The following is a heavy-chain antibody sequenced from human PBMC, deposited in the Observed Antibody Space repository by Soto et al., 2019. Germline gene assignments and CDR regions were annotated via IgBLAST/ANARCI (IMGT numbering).Heavy chain of an antibody. V-gene: IGHV3-11*01. D-gene: IGHD3-16*01. CDR2: ISSSGKTR. Sequence: QVQLVESGGGLVKPGGSLRLSCAASGFNFSDYYKSWIRQAPGKGLEWVSYISSSGKTRYYADSVKGRFTVSRDNAKNSLSLQMSSLRAEDTAVYYCARHTDYGDNGYGMDVWGQGTAVTVSS. J-gene: IGHJ6*02. CDR3: ARHTDYGDNGYGMDV. CDR1: GFNFSDYY.